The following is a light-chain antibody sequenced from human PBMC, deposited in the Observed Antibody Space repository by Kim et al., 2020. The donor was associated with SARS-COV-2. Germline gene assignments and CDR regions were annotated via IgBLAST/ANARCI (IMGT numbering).Light chain of an antibody. Sequence: RATINCKSSQNIFYSSNNTNFLAWYQQKPGQPPKLLIYWASTRESGVPDRFSGSGSGADFTLSISSLQAEDVAVYYCQQYYSTPPTFGQGTKLEI. CDR3: QQYYSTPPT. J-gene: IGKJ2*01. CDR2: WAS. CDR1: QNIFYSSNNTNF. V-gene: IGKV4-1*01.